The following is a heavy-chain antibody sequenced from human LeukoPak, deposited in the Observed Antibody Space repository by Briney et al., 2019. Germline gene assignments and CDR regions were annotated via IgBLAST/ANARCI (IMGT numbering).Heavy chain of an antibody. J-gene: IGHJ3*02. D-gene: IGHD1-26*01. CDR1: GFPFSSYA. CDR2: ISRDSLTI. CDR3: ARDAGWELRDAFDI. Sequence: PGGSLRLSCAASGFPFSSYAMSWVRQAPGKGLEWLSYISRDSLTIFYADSVKGRFTISRDNAKKSLYLQMNSLRAEDTAVYYCARDAGWELRDAFDIWGQGTMVTVSS. V-gene: IGHV3-48*01.